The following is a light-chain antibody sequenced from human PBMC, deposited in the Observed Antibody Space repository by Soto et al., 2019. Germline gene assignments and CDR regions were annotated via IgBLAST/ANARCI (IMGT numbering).Light chain of an antibody. CDR1: QSVSTNY. Sequence: EIVLTQSPGTLSLSPGERATLSCWASQSVSTNYLAWYQQKPGRAPRLLIYGASSRVTGIPGRFSGSGSGTDFTLTISRLELEEFAVYYCQQYGSSPSITFGQGTRLEIK. CDR3: QQYGSSPSIT. CDR2: GAS. V-gene: IGKV3-20*01. J-gene: IGKJ5*01.